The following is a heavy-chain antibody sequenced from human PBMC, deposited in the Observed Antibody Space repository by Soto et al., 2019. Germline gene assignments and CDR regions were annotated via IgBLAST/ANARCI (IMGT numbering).Heavy chain of an antibody. Sequence: QVQLQESGPGLVKPSQTLSLTCSISGASISSDDYYWRCFRQPSGQGLEWIGYISYSGSTYYNPSLKSRITTSVDTSTTQFSLILSSVTAADTAVFYCAREVNNYYGMDVWGQGTTVTVSS. CDR2: ISYSGST. CDR3: AREVNNYYGMDV. J-gene: IGHJ6*02. V-gene: IGHV4-30-4*01. CDR1: GASISSDDYY.